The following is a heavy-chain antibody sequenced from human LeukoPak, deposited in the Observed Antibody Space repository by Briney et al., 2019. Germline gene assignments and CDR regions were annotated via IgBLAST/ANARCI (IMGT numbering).Heavy chain of an antibody. CDR3: ARGSEGHTVTTTLDFDY. J-gene: IGHJ4*02. CDR2: INHSGST. V-gene: IGHV4-34*01. CDR1: GGSFSGYY. Sequence: PSETLSLTCAVYGGSFSGYYWSWIRQPPGKGLEWIGEINHSGSTNYNPSPKSRVTISVDTSKNQFSLKLSSVTAADTAVYYCARGSEGHTVTTTLDFDYWGQGTLVTVSS. D-gene: IGHD4-11*01.